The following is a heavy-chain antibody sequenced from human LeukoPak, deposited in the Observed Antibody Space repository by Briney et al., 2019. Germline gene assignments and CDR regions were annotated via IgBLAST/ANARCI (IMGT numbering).Heavy chain of an antibody. CDR1: GFTFSNYA. CDR2: ISGSGANI. V-gene: IGHV3-23*01. J-gene: IGHJ3*02. Sequence: GGSLRLSCAASGFTFSNYAMNWVRQAPGKGLEWVSGISGSGANIYYADSLRGRFTISRDNSKSTLYLQMNGLRAEDTAIFYCAKSLFTSATGTGRAFHIWGQGTRVTVSS. D-gene: IGHD1-1*01. CDR3: AKSLFTSATGTGRAFHI.